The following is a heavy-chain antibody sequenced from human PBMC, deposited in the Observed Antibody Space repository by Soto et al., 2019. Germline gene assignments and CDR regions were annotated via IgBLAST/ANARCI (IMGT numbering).Heavy chain of an antibody. Sequence: QLQLQESGPGLVKPSETLSLTCTVSGDSISSSSYFWGWIRQPPGTGLEWIASIYYSGSTYYNPSLKSRVTIFVDTSKNQFSLKLSSVTAADTAVYYCVRIAKVGLFDHWGQGTLVTVSS. D-gene: IGHD5-18*01. CDR3: VRIAKVGLFDH. J-gene: IGHJ4*02. CDR2: IYYSGST. CDR1: GDSISSSSYF. V-gene: IGHV4-39*01.